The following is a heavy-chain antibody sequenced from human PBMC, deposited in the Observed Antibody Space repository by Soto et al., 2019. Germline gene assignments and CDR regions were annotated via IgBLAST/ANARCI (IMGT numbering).Heavy chain of an antibody. CDR1: GFAFKNDG. CDR2: ISKSDYT. J-gene: IGHJ4*02. CDR3: AREDSIIIPAVSDF. D-gene: IGHD2-2*01. Sequence: GGSLRLSCTVSGFAFKNDGINWVRQAPGKGLEWVSSISKSDYTYYSDSVTGRFTISRDNAKNSVSLQMNTLRVEDTAVYYCAREDSIIIPAVSDFWGQGTLVTVSS. V-gene: IGHV3-21*01.